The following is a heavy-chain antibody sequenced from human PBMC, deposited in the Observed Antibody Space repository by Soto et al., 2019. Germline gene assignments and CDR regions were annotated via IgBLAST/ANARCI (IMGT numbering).Heavy chain of an antibody. CDR1: GGSISSGGYY. CDR2: IYYSGST. V-gene: IGHV4-31*03. J-gene: IGHJ6*02. Sequence: QVQLQESGPGLVKPSQTLSLTCTVSGGSISSGGYYWSWIRQHPGKGLEWIGYIYYSGSTYYNPSLQSRVTSSVDTSKNQFSLKLSSVTAAATAVYYCARFYDSGGLRFYYYYGMDVWGQGTTVTVSS. D-gene: IGHD3-22*01. CDR3: ARFYDSGGLRFYYYYGMDV.